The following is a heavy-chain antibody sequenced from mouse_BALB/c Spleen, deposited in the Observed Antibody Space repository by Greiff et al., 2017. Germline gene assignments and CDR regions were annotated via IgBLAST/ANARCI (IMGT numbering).Heavy chain of an antibody. J-gene: IGHJ4*01. CDR3: VREGWGYYAMDY. CDR1: GFSLTSYD. V-gene: IGHV2-9-2*01. Sequence: VKLVESGPGLVAPSQSLSITCTVSGFSLTSYDISWIRQPPGKGLEWLGVIWTGGGTNYNSAFMSRLSISKDNSKSQVFLKMNSLQTDDTAIYYCVREGWGYYAMDYWGQGTSVTVSS. CDR2: IWTGGGT.